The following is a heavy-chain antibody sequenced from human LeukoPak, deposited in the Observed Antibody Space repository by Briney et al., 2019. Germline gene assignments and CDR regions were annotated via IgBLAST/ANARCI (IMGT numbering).Heavy chain of an antibody. J-gene: IGHJ5*02. D-gene: IGHD5-18*01. Sequence: SETLSLXCTVSGGSISSYYWSWNRQPPGKGLEWIGYIYYSGSTNYNPSLKSRVTISVDTSKNQFSLKLNSVTAADTAVYCARGYTYGDNWFDPWGQGTLVTVSS. V-gene: IGHV4-59*01. CDR3: ARGYTYGDNWFDP. CDR1: GGSISSYY. CDR2: IYYSGST.